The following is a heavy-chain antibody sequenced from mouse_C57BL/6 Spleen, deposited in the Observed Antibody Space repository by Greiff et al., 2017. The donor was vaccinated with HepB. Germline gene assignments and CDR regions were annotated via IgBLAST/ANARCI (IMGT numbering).Heavy chain of an antibody. J-gene: IGHJ1*03. Sequence: EVQLVESGGGLVQPGGSLKLSCAASGFTFSDYYMYWVRQTPEKRLEWVAYISNGGGSTYYPDTVKGRFTISRDNAKNTLYLQMSRLKSEDTAMYYCARLYGSSWGYFDVWGTGTTVTVSS. CDR1: GFTFSDYY. D-gene: IGHD1-1*01. V-gene: IGHV5-12*01. CDR2: ISNGGGST. CDR3: ARLYGSSWGYFDV.